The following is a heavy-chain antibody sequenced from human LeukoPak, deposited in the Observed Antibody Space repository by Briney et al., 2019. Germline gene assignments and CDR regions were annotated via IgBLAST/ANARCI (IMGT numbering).Heavy chain of an antibody. D-gene: IGHD2/OR15-2a*01. J-gene: IGHJ4*02. CDR2: IKEEGSEK. V-gene: IGHV3-7*01. CDR1: GFIFSNYW. CDR3: ARKSFQTP. Sequence: GSLRLSCAASGFIFSNYWMNWVRQAPGKGLEWVANIKEEGSEKKYVESVKGRFTISRDNAKNSLYLQMNSLRAEDTAVYYCARKSFQTPWGQGTLVTVSS.